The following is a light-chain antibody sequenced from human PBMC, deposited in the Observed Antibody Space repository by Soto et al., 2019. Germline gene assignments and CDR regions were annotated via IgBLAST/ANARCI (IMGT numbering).Light chain of an antibody. J-gene: IGKJ1*01. V-gene: IGKV3-15*01. CDR1: QSVSSN. Sequence: EIVMTQSPATLSVSPGERATLSCRASQSVSSNLAWYQQKPGQAPRLLIYGASTRATGIPARFSGSGSGKEFTLTISSLQSEDFAVYYCQQYNNWPPMAFGQGTKVEIK. CDR3: QQYNNWPPMA. CDR2: GAS.